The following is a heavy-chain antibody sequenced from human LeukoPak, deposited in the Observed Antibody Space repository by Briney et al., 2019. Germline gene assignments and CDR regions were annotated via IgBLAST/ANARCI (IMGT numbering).Heavy chain of an antibody. CDR3: AVLGNYALNY. CDR2: MYHSGTT. J-gene: IGHJ4*02. CDR1: GGSISSYY. V-gene: IGHV4-59*01. Sequence: PSETLSLTCTLSGGSISSYYWSWIRQPPGKGLEWIGYMYHSGTTNYNPSLKSRVSIGVDTSKNQLSLKMSSVTAADTAVYYCAVLGNYALNYWGQGALVTVST. D-gene: IGHD1-7*01.